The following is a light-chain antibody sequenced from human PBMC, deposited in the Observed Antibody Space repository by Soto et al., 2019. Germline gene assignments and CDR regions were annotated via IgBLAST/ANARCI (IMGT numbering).Light chain of an antibody. CDR2: DAS. CDR1: QSISKR. V-gene: IGKV1-5*01. CDR3: QQYYDYWGT. Sequence: DIQMTQSTSTLFASLGDRVTITCRSSQSISKRLAWYQQKTGKVPNLLIYDASTLQSGVPLRFSGSGSGTEFTLTICSLQPDDFATYYCQQYYDYWGTFGGGTKVDIK. J-gene: IGKJ4*01.